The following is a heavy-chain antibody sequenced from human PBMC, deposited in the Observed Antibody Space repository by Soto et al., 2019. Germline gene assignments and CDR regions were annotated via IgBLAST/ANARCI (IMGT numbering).Heavy chain of an antibody. CDR3: VRWGGSSSSVRFDS. CDR2: IWYDGSNK. Sequence: QVQLVASGGGVVQPGRSLRLPCAASGFTFSHYGMNWVRQAPGKGLDWVALIWYDGSNKYYADSVKGRFTISRDNSKNTLFLQMNSLRAEDTAVYYCVRWGGSSSSVRFDSWGQGTLVTVSS. D-gene: IGHD6-13*01. J-gene: IGHJ5*01. V-gene: IGHV3-33*01. CDR1: GFTFSHYG.